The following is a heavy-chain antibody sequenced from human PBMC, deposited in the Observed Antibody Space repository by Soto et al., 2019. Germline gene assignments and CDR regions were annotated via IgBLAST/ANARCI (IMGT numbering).Heavy chain of an antibody. D-gene: IGHD6-19*01. CDR3: VKEGYMRSDWYGQFDY. CDR2: IIPIFGTA. CDR1: GGTFSSYA. J-gene: IGHJ4*02. Sequence: SVKVSFKASGGTFSSYAISWVRQAPGQGLEWMGGIIPIFGTANYAQKFQGRVTITADESTSTAYMELSSLRSEDTAVYYCVKEGYMRSDWYGQFDYWGQGALVTVSS. V-gene: IGHV1-69*13.